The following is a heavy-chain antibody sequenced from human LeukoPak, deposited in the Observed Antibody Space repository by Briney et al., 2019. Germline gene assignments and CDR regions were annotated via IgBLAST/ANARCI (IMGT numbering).Heavy chain of an antibody. Sequence: ASVKVSCKASGYTFTGYYMHWVRQAPGQGLEWMGWINPNSGGTNYAQKFQGRVTMTRDTSISTAYMELSRLRSDDTAVYYCARQIVVVVAAMKDGMDVWGQGTTVTVSS. V-gene: IGHV1-2*02. D-gene: IGHD2-15*01. CDR1: GYTFTGYY. CDR2: INPNSGGT. J-gene: IGHJ6*02. CDR3: ARQIVVVVAAMKDGMDV.